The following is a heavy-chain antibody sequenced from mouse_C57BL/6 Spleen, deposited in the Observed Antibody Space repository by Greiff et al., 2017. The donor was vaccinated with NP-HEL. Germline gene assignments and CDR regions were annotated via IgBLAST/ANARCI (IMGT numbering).Heavy chain of an antibody. CDR3: ARQGEGSHFDY. V-gene: IGHV5-15*01. CDR1: GFPFSDYG. J-gene: IGHJ2*01. CDR2: ISNLAYSI. Sequence: EVQLVESGGGLVQPGGSLKLSCAASGFPFSDYGLAWVRQAPRKGPEWVAFISNLAYSIYYADTVTGRFTISRENAENTLYLEMSSLRAEDTAMYYCARQGEGSHFDYWGQGTTLTVSS.